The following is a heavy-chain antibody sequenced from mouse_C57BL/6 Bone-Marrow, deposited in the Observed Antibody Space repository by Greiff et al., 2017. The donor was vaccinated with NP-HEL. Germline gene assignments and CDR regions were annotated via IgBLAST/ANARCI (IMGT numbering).Heavy chain of an antibody. J-gene: IGHJ3*01. CDR2: IYPGDGDT. CDR3: ARWGGLGPWFAY. Sequence: QVQLKQSGPELVKPGASVKISCKASGYAFSSSWMNWVKQRPGKGLEWIGRIYPGDGDTNYTGKFKGKATLTADNSSSTAYMQLSSLTSEDSAVYFCARWGGLGPWFAYWGQGTLVTVSA. V-gene: IGHV1-82*01. CDR1: GYAFSSSW. D-gene: IGHD4-1*01.